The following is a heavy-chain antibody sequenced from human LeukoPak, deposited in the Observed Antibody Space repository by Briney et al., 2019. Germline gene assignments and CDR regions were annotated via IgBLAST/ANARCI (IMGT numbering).Heavy chain of an antibody. CDR2: INPSGGST. D-gene: IGHD6-19*01. V-gene: IGHV1-46*01. CDR3: AREGGWGYYYYYMDV. Sequence: ASVKVSCKASGYTFTSYYMHWVRQAPGQGLEWMGIINPSGGSTSYAQKFQGRVTMTRDMSTSTVYMELSSLRSEDTAVYYCAREGGWGYYYYYMDVWGKGTTVTISS. J-gene: IGHJ6*03. CDR1: GYTFTSYY.